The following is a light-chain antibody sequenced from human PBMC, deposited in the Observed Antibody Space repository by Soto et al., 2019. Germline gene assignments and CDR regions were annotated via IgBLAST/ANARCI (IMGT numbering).Light chain of an antibody. V-gene: IGLV1-51*01. CDR2: DSN. CDR1: SSNIGNNY. Sequence: QSVLTQPPSVSAAPGQKVTLSCSGSSSNIGNNYVSWYQQLPGTAPKLLVYDSNKPPSGIPDRSSGSKSGTSATLRTTGLQNGEAAYYYCGTRHSSISAVVFGGGTKLTVL. CDR3: GTRHSSISAVV. J-gene: IGLJ2*01.